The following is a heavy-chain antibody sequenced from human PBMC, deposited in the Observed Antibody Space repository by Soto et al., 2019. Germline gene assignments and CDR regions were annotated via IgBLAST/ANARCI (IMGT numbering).Heavy chain of an antibody. CDR1: GGTFSSYA. CDR3: GTDLITTVRRAIGY. J-gene: IGHJ4*02. D-gene: IGHD3-10*01. V-gene: IGHV1-69*13. Sequence: SVKVSCKASGGTFSSYAISWVRQAPGQGLERMGGIIPIFGTANYAQKFQGRVTITADESTSTAYMELSSLRSEDTAVYYCGTDLITTVRRAIGYLCQGNLVTVSS. CDR2: IIPIFGTA.